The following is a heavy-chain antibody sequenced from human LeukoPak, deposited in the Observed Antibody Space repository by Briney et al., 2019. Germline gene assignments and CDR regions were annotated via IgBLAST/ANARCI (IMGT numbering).Heavy chain of an antibody. V-gene: IGHV4-39*01. D-gene: IGHD3-10*01. CDR2: IYYSGST. CDR1: GGSISSSSYY. J-gene: IGHJ5*02. Sequence: PSETLSLTCTVSGGSISSSSYYWGWIRQPPGRGLEWIGSIYYSGSTYYNPSLKSRVTISVDTSKNQFSLELSSVTAADTAVYYCARRPVSMVRGLGWFDPWGQGTLVTVSS. CDR3: ARRPVSMVRGLGWFDP.